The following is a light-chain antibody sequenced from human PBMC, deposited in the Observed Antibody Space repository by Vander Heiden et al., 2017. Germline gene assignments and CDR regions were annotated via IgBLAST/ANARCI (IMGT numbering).Light chain of an antibody. CDR1: QGISSY. CDR3: QQYYSYPPST. J-gene: IGKJ2*02. Sequence: AIRITQSPSSLSASTSDRVTLTCRASQGISSYLAWYQQKPGKAPKLLIYAASTLQSGVPSRFSGSGSGTDFTLTISCLQSEDFATYYCQQYYSYPPSTFGQGTKLEIK. CDR2: AAS. V-gene: IGKV1-8*01.